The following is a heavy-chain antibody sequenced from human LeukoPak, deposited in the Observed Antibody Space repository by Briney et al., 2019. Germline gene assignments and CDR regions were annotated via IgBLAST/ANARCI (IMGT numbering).Heavy chain of an antibody. J-gene: IGHJ4*02. Sequence: GESLKISCKGSGYSFTSYWIGWVRQMPGKGLEWMGIIYLGDSDTRYSPSFQGQVTMSADKSINTAYLQWSSLKASDTAMYYCARPGGYCSSTSCYAYFDYWGQGTLVTVSS. CDR1: GYSFTSYW. CDR2: IYLGDSDT. CDR3: ARPGGYCSSTSCYAYFDY. V-gene: IGHV5-51*01. D-gene: IGHD2-2*01.